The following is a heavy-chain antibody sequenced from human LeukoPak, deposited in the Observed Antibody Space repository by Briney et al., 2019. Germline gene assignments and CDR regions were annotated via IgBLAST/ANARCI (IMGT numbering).Heavy chain of an antibody. V-gene: IGHV5-51*01. Sequence: GESLKISCKGSGYSFTSYWIGWVRQMPGKGLECMGIIYPGDSDTRYRPSFQGQVTISADKSISTAYLQWSSPKASDTAMYYCARRAAADALTWYYYMDVWGKGTTVTVSS. J-gene: IGHJ6*03. CDR1: GYSFTSYW. CDR2: IYPGDSDT. D-gene: IGHD6-13*01. CDR3: ARRAAADALTWYYYMDV.